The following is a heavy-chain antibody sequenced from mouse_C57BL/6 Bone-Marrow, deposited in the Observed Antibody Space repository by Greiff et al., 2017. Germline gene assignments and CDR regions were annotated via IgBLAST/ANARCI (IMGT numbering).Heavy chain of an antibody. Sequence: QVQLQQPGAELVKPGASVKLSCKASGYTFTSYWMHWVKQRPGQCLEWIGMIHPNSGSTNYNEKFKSKATLTVDKSSSTAYMQLSSLTSEDSAVYYCARGRYYYGSSRYYFDYWGQGTTLTVSS. J-gene: IGHJ2*01. CDR3: ARGRYYYGSSRYYFDY. CDR1: GYTFTSYW. D-gene: IGHD1-1*01. CDR2: IHPNSGST. V-gene: IGHV1-64*01.